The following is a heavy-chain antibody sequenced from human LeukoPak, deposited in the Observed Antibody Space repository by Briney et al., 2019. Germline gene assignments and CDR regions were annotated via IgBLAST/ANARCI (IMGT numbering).Heavy chain of an antibody. J-gene: IGHJ5*02. D-gene: IGHD1-1*01. CDR2: IIPIFGTA. Sequence: ASVKVSCKASGGTFSSYAISWVRQAPGQGLEWMGGIIPIFGTANYAQKFQGRVTITADESTSTAYMELSSLRSEDTAVYYRARGRYNWNDAGDWFDPWGQGTLVTVSS. CDR1: GGTFSSYA. CDR3: ARGRYNWNDAGDWFDP. V-gene: IGHV1-69*13.